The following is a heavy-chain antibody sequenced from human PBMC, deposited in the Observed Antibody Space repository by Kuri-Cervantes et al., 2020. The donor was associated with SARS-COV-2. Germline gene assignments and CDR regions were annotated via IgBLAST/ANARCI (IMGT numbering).Heavy chain of an antibody. J-gene: IGHJ4*02. Sequence: KVSCKGSGYSFTSYWIGWVRRMPGKGLEWMGIIYPGDSDTRYSPSFQGQVTISADKSISTAYLQWSSLKASDTAMYYCARPGYCSGGSCYSLYYWGQGTLVTVSS. CDR2: IYPGDSDT. D-gene: IGHD2-15*01. V-gene: IGHV5-51*01. CDR1: GYSFTSYW. CDR3: ARPGYCSGGSCYSLYY.